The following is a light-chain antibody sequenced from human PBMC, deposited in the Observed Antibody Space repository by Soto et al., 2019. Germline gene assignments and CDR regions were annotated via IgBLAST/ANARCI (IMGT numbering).Light chain of an antibody. CDR2: AAS. J-gene: IGKJ4*01. Sequence: EIVLTQSPGTLSLSPGERATLSCRASQSVSSSYLAWYQQKPGQAPRLLIYAASSRASGIPDTFSGGGSGTDFTLTISRLEPEDFAVYYCQHYGSPLTFGGGTKVEIK. V-gene: IGKV3-20*01. CDR3: QHYGSPLT. CDR1: QSVSSSY.